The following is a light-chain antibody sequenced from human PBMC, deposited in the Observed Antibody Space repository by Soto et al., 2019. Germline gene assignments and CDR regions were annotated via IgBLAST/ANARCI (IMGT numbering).Light chain of an antibody. CDR1: SSDVGGYNY. Sequence: QSALTQPASVSGSPGPSITISCTGTSSDVGGYNYVSWYQHHPDKAPKLMIFDVNNRPSGISSRFSGSKSGNTASLTISGLQAEDEAADYCSSYTSSSPRLVFGGGTKLTVL. J-gene: IGLJ3*02. CDR2: DVN. V-gene: IGLV2-14*03. CDR3: SSYTSSSPRLV.